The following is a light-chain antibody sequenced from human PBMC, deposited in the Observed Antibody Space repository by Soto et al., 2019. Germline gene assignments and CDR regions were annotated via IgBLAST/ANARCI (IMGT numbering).Light chain of an antibody. CDR1: SSNIGTSYD. J-gene: IGLJ1*01. V-gene: IGLV1-40*01. CDR2: GNN. Sequence: QSVLTQPPSVSGAPGQRVTISCTGSSSNIGTSYDVHWYQQFPGTAPRLLIYGNNNRPSGVPDRFSGSKSGTSASLAITGLQAEDEADYYCSSYTSSSTLVFGTGTKVTVL. CDR3: SSYTSSSTLV.